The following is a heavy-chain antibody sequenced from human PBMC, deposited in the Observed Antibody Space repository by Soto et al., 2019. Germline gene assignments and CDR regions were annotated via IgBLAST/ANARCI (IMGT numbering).Heavy chain of an antibody. D-gene: IGHD5-18*01. CDR1: GFTFSSYA. CDR3: AKDQWSGYSYGYVYYYYGMDV. V-gene: IGHV3-23*01. CDR2: ISGSGGST. Sequence: GGSLRLSCAASGFTFSSYAMSWVRQAPGKGLEWVSAISGSGGSTYHADSVKGRFTISRDNSKNTLYLQMNSLRAEDTAVYYCAKDQWSGYSYGYVYYYYGMDVWGQGTTVTVSS. J-gene: IGHJ6*02.